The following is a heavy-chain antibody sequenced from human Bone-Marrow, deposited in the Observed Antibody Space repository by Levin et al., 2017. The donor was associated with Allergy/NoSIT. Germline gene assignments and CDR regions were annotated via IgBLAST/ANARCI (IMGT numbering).Heavy chain of an antibody. CDR3: AREGITSGNFDY. D-gene: IGHD1-26*01. CDR2: INPGNGYT. V-gene: IGHV1-3*01. CDR1: GYAFTGSP. J-gene: IGHJ4*02. Sequence: ASVKVSCKASGYAFTGSPIHWVRQAPGQGLEWMGWINPGNGYTKYSRKFQDRVTFTRDTSASAAYMELGSLTSEDTAIFYCAREGITSGNFDYWGQGSLVTVAS.